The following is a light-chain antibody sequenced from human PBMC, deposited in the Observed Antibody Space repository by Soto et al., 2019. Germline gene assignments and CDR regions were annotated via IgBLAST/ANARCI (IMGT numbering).Light chain of an antibody. CDR3: QSYDTSLSVV. CDR2: RNS. J-gene: IGLJ3*02. V-gene: IGLV1-40*01. Sequence: QSVLTQPPSVSGAPGQRVTISCTGSSSNIGAGYDVHWYQLLPGRAPKLLIFRNSDRPSGVPDRFPGSKSGTSASLAITGLQAEDEADYYCQSYDTSLSVVFGGGTKLTVL. CDR1: SSNIGAGYD.